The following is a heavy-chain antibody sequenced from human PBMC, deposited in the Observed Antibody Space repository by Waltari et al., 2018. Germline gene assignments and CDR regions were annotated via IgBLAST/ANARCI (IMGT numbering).Heavy chain of an antibody. CDR2: ISGSGGST. CDR1: GFTFSSYA. J-gene: IGHJ4*02. Sequence: EVQLLESGGGLVQPGGSLRLSCAASGFTFSSYAMSWVRQAPGKGLEWVSAISGSGGSTYYADAVKGRCTISRDNSKNTLYLQMNSLRAEDTAVYYCAKRAYYYDSSGYSSGGFDYWGQGTLVTVSS. V-gene: IGHV3-23*01. CDR3: AKRAYYYDSSGYSSGGFDY. D-gene: IGHD3-22*01.